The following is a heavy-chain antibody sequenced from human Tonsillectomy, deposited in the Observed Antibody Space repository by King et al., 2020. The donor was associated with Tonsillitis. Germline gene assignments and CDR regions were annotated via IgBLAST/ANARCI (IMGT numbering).Heavy chain of an antibody. CDR1: GFTFSSYW. D-gene: IGHD4-23*01. CDR2: IKQDESEE. CDR3: ARDRPDYGGNFDGFDY. J-gene: IGHJ4*02. V-gene: IGHV3-7*03. Sequence: VQLVESGGGLVQPGGSPILSCAVSGFTFSSYWMTWVRQAPGKGLEWVASIKQDESEEYYVDSVKGRFTISRDNTKNSLFLQMNSLRAEDTAVYYCARDRPDYGGNFDGFDYWGQGTLVTVSS.